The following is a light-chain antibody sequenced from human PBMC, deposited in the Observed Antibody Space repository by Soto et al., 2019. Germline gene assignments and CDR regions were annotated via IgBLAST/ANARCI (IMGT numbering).Light chain of an antibody. CDR1: QTLSNSF. V-gene: IGKV3-20*01. J-gene: IGKJ5*01. Sequence: EIVLTQSPGTLSFSXXERSTLSCSASQTLSNSFIAWYQQKPGQAPRLLIYGTSSRATGVPDRYSAGGSGTDFTLTISRLEPEDFAVFFCQQYGTSEIIFGQGARLEIK. CDR2: GTS. CDR3: QQYGTSEII.